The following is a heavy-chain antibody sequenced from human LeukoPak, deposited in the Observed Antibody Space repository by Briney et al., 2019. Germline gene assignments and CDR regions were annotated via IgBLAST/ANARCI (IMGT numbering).Heavy chain of an antibody. CDR3: ANLVARIPY. V-gene: IGHV1-2*02. J-gene: IGHJ4*02. CDR1: GYTFTGYY. D-gene: IGHD5-12*01. CDR2: INPNSGAT. Sequence: GASVKVSCKTSGYTFTGYYIHWVRQAPGQGLQWMGWINPNSGATNYAQEFQGRVTMTRDTSISTAYMELSSLTSDDAAVYYCANLVARIPYWGQGTLVTVSS.